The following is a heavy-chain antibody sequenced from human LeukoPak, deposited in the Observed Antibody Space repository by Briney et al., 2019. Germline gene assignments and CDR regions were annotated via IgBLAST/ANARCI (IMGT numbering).Heavy chain of an antibody. D-gene: IGHD4-23*01. CDR3: ARVSYGGNSVVDY. Sequence: ASVKVSCKASGYTFTDYYMHWVRQAPGQGLEWMGWINPNSGGTNYAQKFQGRVTMTRDTSISTAYMELSRLRSDDTAVYYCARVSYGGNSVVDYWGQGTLVTVSS. CDR1: GYTFTDYY. J-gene: IGHJ4*02. CDR2: INPNSGGT. V-gene: IGHV1-2*02.